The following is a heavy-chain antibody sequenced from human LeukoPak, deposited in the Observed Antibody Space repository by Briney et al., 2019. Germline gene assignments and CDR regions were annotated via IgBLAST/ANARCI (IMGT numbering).Heavy chain of an antibody. V-gene: IGHV2-26*01. CDR3: ARIGYYYYGMDA. CDR1: AFSLSNARLG. CDR2: VFSTDEK. Sequence: SGPTLVNPTETLTLTCTVSAFSLSNARLGVSWIRQPPGNALEWRAHVFSTDEKSYSTSLKSRLTISKDTSKSQVVLTMTNMDPVDTATYYCARIGYYYYGMDAWGQGTTVTVSS. J-gene: IGHJ6*02.